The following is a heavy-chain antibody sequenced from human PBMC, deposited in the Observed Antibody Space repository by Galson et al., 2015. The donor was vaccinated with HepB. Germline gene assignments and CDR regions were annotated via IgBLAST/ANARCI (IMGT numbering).Heavy chain of an antibody. J-gene: IGHJ4*02. CDR3: ARDLAVEMAPGY. CDR2: IIPILGIA. D-gene: IGHD5-24*01. V-gene: IGHV1-69*04. CDR1: GGTFSSYA. Sequence: SVKVSCKASGGTFSSYAISWVRQAPGQGLEWMGRIIPILGIANYAQKFQGRVTTTADKSTSTAYMELSSLRSEDTAVYYCARDLAVEMAPGYWGQGTLVTVSS.